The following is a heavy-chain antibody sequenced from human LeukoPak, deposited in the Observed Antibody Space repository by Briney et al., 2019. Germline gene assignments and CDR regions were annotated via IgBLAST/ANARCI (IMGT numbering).Heavy chain of an antibody. CDR3: ARDSGTTGEVKFDP. CDR2: VKHSGST. V-gene: IGHV4-34*01. CDR1: GGSFSGYY. J-gene: IGHJ5*02. Sequence: SETLSLTCAVYGGSFSGYYWSWIRQPPGKGLEWIGEVKHSGSTNYNPSLKSRVTMSVDTSKNQFSLKLSSVTAADTAVYYCARDSGTTGEVKFDPWGQGTLVTVSS. D-gene: IGHD3-10*01.